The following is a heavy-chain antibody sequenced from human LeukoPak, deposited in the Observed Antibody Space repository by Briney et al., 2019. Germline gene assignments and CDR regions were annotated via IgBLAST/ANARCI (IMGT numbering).Heavy chain of an antibody. CDR2: ISAYNGTT. V-gene: IGHV1-18*01. Sequence: GASVKVSCKASGYTFTSYGIILVRQAPGQGLGWMGWISAYNGTTNYAQKLQGRVTMTTHTSTSTAYRALRSLRSDDTAVYYGARDGYGGSTSSFDIWGQGTMVTVSS. J-gene: IGHJ3*02. CDR3: ARDGYGGSTSSFDI. CDR1: GYTFTSYG. D-gene: IGHD5/OR15-5a*01.